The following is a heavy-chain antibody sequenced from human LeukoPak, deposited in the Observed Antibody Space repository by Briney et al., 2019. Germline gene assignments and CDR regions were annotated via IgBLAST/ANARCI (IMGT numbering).Heavy chain of an antibody. CDR1: GGSISSSSYY. CDR3: ARLEERLGYYFDY. Sequence: SETLSLTCTVSGGSISSSSYYWGWIRQPPGKGLEWIGSIYYSGSTYYNPSLKSRVTISVDTSKSQFSLKLSSVTAADTAVYYCARLEERLGYYFDYWGQGTLVTVSS. J-gene: IGHJ4*02. V-gene: IGHV4-39*01. CDR2: IYYSGST. D-gene: IGHD5-24*01.